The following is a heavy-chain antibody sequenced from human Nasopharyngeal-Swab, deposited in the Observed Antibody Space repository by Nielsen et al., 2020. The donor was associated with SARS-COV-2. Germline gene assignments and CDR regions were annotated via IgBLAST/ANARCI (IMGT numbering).Heavy chain of an antibody. CDR2: ISYDGSNK. Sequence: GGSLRLSCAASGFTFSSYAMHWVRQAPGTGLEWVAVISYDGSNKYYADSVKGRFTISRDNSKNTLYLQMNSLRAEDTAVYYCARVWFGELLPIDYWGQGTLVTVSS. V-gene: IGHV3-30*04. D-gene: IGHD3-10*01. CDR1: GFTFSSYA. J-gene: IGHJ4*02. CDR3: ARVWFGELLPIDY.